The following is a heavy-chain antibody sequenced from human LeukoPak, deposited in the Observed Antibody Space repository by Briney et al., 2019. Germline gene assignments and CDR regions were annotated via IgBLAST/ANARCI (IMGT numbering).Heavy chain of an antibody. V-gene: IGHV1-2*02. D-gene: IGHD5-12*01. CDR3: ARDNPGYSGYDLGYYYGMDV. CDR1: GYTFTGYY. J-gene: IGHJ6*02. Sequence: ASVKVSCKASGYTFTGYYTHWVRQAPGQGLEWMGWINPNSGGTNYAQKFQGRVTMTRDTSISTAYMELSRLRSDDTAVYYCARDNPGYSGYDLGYYYGMDVWGQGTTVTVSS. CDR2: INPNSGGT.